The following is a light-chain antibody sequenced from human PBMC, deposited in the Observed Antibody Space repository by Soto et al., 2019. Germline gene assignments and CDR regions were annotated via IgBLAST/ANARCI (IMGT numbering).Light chain of an antibody. CDR1: WSVSSSY. J-gene: IGKJ3*01. Sequence: EVVWTRAPCTRSLAPGERDSLCGRGSWSVSSSYLAWYQQKPGQAPRLLIYGASSRATGIPDRFSGSGSGTDFTLPLSRLQPEDFATYYCQQSYSTPRTFGPGTKVDI. V-gene: IGKV3-20*01. CDR3: QQSYSTPRT. CDR2: GAS.